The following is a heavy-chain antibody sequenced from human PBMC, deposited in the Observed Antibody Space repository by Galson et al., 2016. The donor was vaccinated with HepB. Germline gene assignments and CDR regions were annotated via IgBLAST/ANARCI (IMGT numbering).Heavy chain of an antibody. J-gene: IGHJ4*02. CDR1: GFTFDRHA. CDR2: IGSIGGSK. Sequence: SLRLSCAGSGFTFDRHAMNRVRQAPGKGLEWVSGIGSIGGSKPYADSVKGRFTVSRDNNKNSVYLQLNSLRAEDTALYYCARDVNNWTGDRRLFDLWGQGTLVAVSS. V-gene: IGHV3-23*01. CDR3: ARDVNNWTGDRRLFDL. D-gene: IGHD1-1*01.